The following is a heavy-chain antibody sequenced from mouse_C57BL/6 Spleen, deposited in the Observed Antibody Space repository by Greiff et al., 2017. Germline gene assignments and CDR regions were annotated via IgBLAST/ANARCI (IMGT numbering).Heavy chain of an antibody. Sequence: QVQLQQPGAELVKPGASVKLSCKASGYTFTSYWMHWVKQRPGQGLEWIGMIHPNSGSTNYNEKFKSKATLTVDKSSSTAYMQLSSLTSEDSAVYYCARSYGRGAMDYWGQGTSVTVSS. V-gene: IGHV1-64*01. D-gene: IGHD1-1*01. CDR1: GYTFTSYW. J-gene: IGHJ4*01. CDR2: IHPNSGST. CDR3: ARSYGRGAMDY.